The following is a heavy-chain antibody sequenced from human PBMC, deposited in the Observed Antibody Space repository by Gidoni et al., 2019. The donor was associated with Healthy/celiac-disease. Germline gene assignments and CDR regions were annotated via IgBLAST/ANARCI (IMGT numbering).Heavy chain of an antibody. CDR1: VGSIRSSSYY. V-gene: IGHV4-39*01. J-gene: IGHJ4*02. CDR3: ASGKAGSVDD. CDR2: IYYSGST. D-gene: IGHD6-13*01. Sequence: QLQLQESGSGLVKPSETLSPTCTVSVGSIRSSSYYWGWIRQPPGKGLEWIGRIYYSGSTYYNPSLKSRVTISVDPSKNQFSLKLSAVTAADTAVYYCASGKAGSVDDWGQGTLVTVSS.